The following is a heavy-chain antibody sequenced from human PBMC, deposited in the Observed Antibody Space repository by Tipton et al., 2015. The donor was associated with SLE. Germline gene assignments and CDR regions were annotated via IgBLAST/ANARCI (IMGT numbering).Heavy chain of an antibody. Sequence: TLSLTCTVSGGSISRYYWRWTRQPAGKGLEWIGRIFISGSTNYNPSLTSRVTMSVDTSKNQFSLKLSSVTAADTAVYYCARDIIYYGSGRATYGMDVWGQGTTVTVSS. CDR1: GGSISRYY. D-gene: IGHD3-10*01. V-gene: IGHV4-4*07. CDR2: IFISGST. CDR3: ARDIIYYGSGRATYGMDV. J-gene: IGHJ6*02.